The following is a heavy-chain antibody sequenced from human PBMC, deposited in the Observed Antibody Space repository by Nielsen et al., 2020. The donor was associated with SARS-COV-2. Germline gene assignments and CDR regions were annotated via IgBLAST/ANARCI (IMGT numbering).Heavy chain of an antibody. V-gene: IGHV3-33*01. J-gene: IGHJ6*02. CDR1: GFTFSNYG. Sequence: GGSLRLSCAASGFTFSNYGMHWVRQAPGKGLEWVAVIWYDGTKKYYGDSVKGRFTISRDNAKNSLYLQMNSLRSEDTAVYYCARDQMLRGVSHYYYGMDVWGQGTTVTVSS. CDR3: ARDQMLRGVSHYYYGMDV. D-gene: IGHD3-10*01. CDR2: IWYDGTKK.